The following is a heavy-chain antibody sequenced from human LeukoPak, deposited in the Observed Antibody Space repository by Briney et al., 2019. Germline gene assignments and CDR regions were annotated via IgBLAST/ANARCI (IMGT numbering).Heavy chain of an antibody. Sequence: PWETLSLTCAVYGGSFSGYYWSWIRQPPGKGLEWIGEINHSGSTNYNPSLKSRVTISVDTSKNQFSLKLSSVTAADTAVYYCARLSCGGDCSGSWGQGTLVTVSS. CDR2: INHSGST. CDR1: GGSFSGYY. D-gene: IGHD2-21*02. V-gene: IGHV4-34*01. CDR3: ARLSCGGDCSGS. J-gene: IGHJ5*02.